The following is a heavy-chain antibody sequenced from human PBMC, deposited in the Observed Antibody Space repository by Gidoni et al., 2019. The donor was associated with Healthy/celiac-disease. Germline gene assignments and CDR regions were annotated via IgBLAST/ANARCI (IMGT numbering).Heavy chain of an antibody. CDR1: GFTFSSYG. CDR3: ARGYSSGPNDY. J-gene: IGHJ4*02. D-gene: IGHD6-19*01. Sequence: QVQLVESGGGVVQPGRSLRLSCAASGFTFSSYGMHWVRQAPGKGLEWVAVIWYDGSNKYYADSVKGRFTISRDNSKNTLYLQMNSLRAEDTAVYYCARGYSSGPNDYWGQGTLVTVSS. CDR2: IWYDGSNK. V-gene: IGHV3-33*01.